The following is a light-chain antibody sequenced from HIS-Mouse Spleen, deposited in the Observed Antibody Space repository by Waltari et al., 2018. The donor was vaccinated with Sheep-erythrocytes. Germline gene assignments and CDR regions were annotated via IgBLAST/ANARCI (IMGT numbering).Light chain of an antibody. Sequence: QSALTQPASVSGSPGQSITISCTGTSSDVGGSNYVSWYQQHPGKAPKLMIYKVSNRPSGVSNRFSGSKSGNTASLTISGLQAEDEADYYCSSYTSSSTYVFGTGTKVTVL. CDR3: SSYTSSSTYV. CDR2: KVS. J-gene: IGLJ1*01. CDR1: SSDVGGSNY. V-gene: IGLV2-14*01.